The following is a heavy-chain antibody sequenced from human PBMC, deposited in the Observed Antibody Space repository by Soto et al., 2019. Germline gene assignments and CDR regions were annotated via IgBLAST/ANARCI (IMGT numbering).Heavy chain of an antibody. CDR2: IYYSGST. D-gene: IGHD5-18*01. CDR3: ASPRGYSYAQGAFDI. J-gene: IGHJ3*02. CDR1: GGSISSSSYY. V-gene: IGHV4-39*01. Sequence: QLQLQESGPGLVKPSETLSLTCTVSGGSISSSSYYWGWIRQPPGKGLEWIGSIYYSGSTYYNPSLKSRVTISVDTSKNQFSLKLSSVTAADTAVYYCASPRGYSYAQGAFDIWGQGTMVTVSS.